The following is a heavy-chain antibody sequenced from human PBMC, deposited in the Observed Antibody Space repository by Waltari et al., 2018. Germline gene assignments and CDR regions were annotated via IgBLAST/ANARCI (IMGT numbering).Heavy chain of an antibody. V-gene: IGHV4-34*01. CDR1: GGSFSGYY. CDR3: ARFRLQWLVDY. CDR2: INHSGST. J-gene: IGHJ4*02. Sequence: QVQLQQWGAGLLKPSETLSLTCAVYGGSFSGYYWSWIRQPPGKGLEWIGEINHSGSTNYNPSLKSRVTISVDTSKNQFSLKLSSVTAADTAGYYCARFRLQWLVDYWGQGTLVTVSS. D-gene: IGHD6-19*01.